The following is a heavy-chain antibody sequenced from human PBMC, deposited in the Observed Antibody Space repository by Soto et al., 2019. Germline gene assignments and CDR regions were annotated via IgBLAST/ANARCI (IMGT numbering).Heavy chain of an antibody. J-gene: IGHJ6*02. D-gene: IGHD6-13*01. V-gene: IGHV4-39*01. Sequence: XETLSLTCTVSGGSISSSSYYWGWIRQPPGKGLEWIGSIYYSGSTYYNPSLKSRVTISVDTSKNQFSLKLSSVTAADTAVYYCARLSPPRAANYYYYYGMDVWGQGTTVTVSS. CDR3: ARLSPPRAANYYYYYGMDV. CDR2: IYYSGST. CDR1: GGSISSSSYY.